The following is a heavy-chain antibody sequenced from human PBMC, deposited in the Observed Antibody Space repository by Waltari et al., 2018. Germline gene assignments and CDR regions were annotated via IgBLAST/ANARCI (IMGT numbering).Heavy chain of an antibody. J-gene: IGHJ6*03. D-gene: IGHD2-2*02. CDR2: IYYSGST. V-gene: IGHV4-59*01. Sequence: GGSISSYYWSWIRQPPGKGLEWIGYIYYSGSTNYNPSLKSRVTISVDTSKNQFSLKLSSVTAADTAVYYCARTISISYMDVWGKGTTVTISS. CDR1: GGSISSYY. CDR3: ARTISISYMDV.